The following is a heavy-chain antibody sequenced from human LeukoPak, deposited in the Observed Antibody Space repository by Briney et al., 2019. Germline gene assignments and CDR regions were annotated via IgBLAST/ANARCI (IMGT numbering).Heavy chain of an antibody. Sequence: PGGSLRLSCAASGFTFSSYGMHWVRQAPGKGLEWVAFIRYDGSNKYYADSVKGRFTISRDNSKNTLYLQMNSLRAEDTAVYHCAKDSEVTAIVGYFDSWGQGILVTVSS. CDR2: IRYDGSNK. V-gene: IGHV3-30*02. D-gene: IGHD2-21*02. CDR3: AKDSEVTAIVGYFDS. J-gene: IGHJ4*02. CDR1: GFTFSSYG.